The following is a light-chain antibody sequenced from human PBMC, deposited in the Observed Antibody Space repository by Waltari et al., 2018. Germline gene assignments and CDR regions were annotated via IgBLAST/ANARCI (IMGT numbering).Light chain of an antibody. CDR2: DVS. CDR3: SSQSSNNVVL. V-gene: IGLV2-14*01. J-gene: IGLJ2*01. CDR1: SNDVGASNS. Sequence: QSALTQPASVSGSPGQSVTILCTGTSNDVGASNSVSWYQEHPGQAPRVIIYDVSDRPSGVSDRFSGSKSGNTASLTISGLQAEDEADYYCSSQSSNNVVLFGGGTKLTVL.